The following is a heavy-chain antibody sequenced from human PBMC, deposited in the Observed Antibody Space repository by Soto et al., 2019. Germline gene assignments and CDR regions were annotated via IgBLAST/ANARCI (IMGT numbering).Heavy chain of an antibody. D-gene: IGHD3-22*01. Sequence: QVQLQESGPGLVKPSETLSLTCTVSGGSISSYYWSWIRQPPGKGLEWIGYIYYSGSTNCNPSLKSRVTISVDTSKNQFSLKWSSVTAADTAVYYCARIPKTYYYDSSGYYFDYWGQGTLVTVSS. CDR1: GGSISSYY. CDR3: ARIPKTYYYDSSGYYFDY. CDR2: IYYSGST. J-gene: IGHJ4*02. V-gene: IGHV4-59*01.